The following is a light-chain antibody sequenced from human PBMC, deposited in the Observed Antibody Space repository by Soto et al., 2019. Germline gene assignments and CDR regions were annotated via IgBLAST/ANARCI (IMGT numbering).Light chain of an antibody. CDR3: QQYGESPIT. CDR2: GAS. Sequence: EIVLTQSPGTLSLSPGERATLSCRASQSISRDLLAWYQQKPGQAPRLVVSGASNRAADFPDRFSGSGSGTDFTLTVTRLEPEDVAVYYCQQYGESPITFGQGTRLEIK. CDR1: QSISRDL. J-gene: IGKJ5*01. V-gene: IGKV3-20*01.